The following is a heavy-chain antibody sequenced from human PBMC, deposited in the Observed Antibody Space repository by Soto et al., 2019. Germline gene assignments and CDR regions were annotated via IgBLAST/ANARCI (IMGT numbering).Heavy chain of an antibody. D-gene: IGHD1-1*01. CDR1: GGSISSGDYY. J-gene: IGHJ6*02. Sequence: SETLSLTCTVSGGSISSGDYYWSWIRQPPGKGLEWIGYIYYSGSTYYNPSLKSRVTISVDTSKNQFSLKLSSVTAADTAVYYCARDGSTTGTTYYYYYGMDVWGQGTTVTVSS. CDR3: ARDGSTTGTTYYYYYGMDV. V-gene: IGHV4-30-4*01. CDR2: IYYSGST.